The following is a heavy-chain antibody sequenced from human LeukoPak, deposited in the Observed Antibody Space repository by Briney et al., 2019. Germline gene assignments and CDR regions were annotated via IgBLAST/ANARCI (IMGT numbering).Heavy chain of an antibody. Sequence: GGSLRLSCAASGFTFSSYSMNWVRQAPGKGLEWVSSISSSSSYIYYADSVKGRFTISRDNAKNSLYLQMNSLRAEDTAVYYCARGIWTSSSVQYHFDYWGQGTLVTVSS. CDR3: ARGIWTSSSVQYHFDY. D-gene: IGHD3/OR15-3a*01. V-gene: IGHV3-21*01. J-gene: IGHJ4*02. CDR2: ISSSSSYI. CDR1: GFTFSSYS.